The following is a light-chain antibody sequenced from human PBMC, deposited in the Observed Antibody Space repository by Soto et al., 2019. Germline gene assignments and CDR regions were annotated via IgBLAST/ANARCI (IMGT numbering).Light chain of an antibody. CDR3: QQYGSSPT. Sequence: NLLTQSPGTLSLSPGERATLSCRASQSLSSGYLAWYQQKFGHAPSLLIYDASRRATGIPERLSGSGSGTDFTLTINRLEPEDFAVYYCQQYGSSPTFGLGTKVDIK. V-gene: IGKV3-20*01. J-gene: IGKJ1*01. CDR1: QSLSSGY. CDR2: DAS.